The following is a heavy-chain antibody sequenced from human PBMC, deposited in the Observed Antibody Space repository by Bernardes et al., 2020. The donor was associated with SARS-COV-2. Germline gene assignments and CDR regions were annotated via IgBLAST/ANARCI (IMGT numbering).Heavy chain of an antibody. CDR3: ARDLTYGWNYGSGTQPGY. CDR1: GYTFTSFG. Sequence: ASVKVSCKASGYTFTSFGISWVRQAPGQGLEWMGWISAHNAETNYAQKFQGRVTMTTDTSTSTVYMELRSLRSDDTAVYYCARDLTYGWNYGSGTQPGYWGQGTQVTVSS. V-gene: IGHV1-18*01. J-gene: IGHJ4*02. CDR2: ISAHNAET. D-gene: IGHD3-10*01.